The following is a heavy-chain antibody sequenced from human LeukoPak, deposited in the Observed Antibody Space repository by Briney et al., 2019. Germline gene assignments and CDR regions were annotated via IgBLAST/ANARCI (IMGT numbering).Heavy chain of an antibody. CDR1: GDSSSVYY. J-gene: IGHJ5*02. D-gene: IGHD2-2*01. V-gene: IGHV4-4*07. CDR3: AREGPDIVVVPADRNWFDP. Sequence: SESLSLTCSVSGDSSSVYYWSWIRQPAGKALEWIGRIDLSGRTNYNPSLKSRVTMSIGTSRNQFSLNLSSVTAADTAVYYCAREGPDIVVVPADRNWFDPWGQGTLVTVSP. CDR2: IDLSGRT.